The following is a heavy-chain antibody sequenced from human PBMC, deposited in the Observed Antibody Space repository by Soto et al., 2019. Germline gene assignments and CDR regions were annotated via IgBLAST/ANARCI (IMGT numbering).Heavy chain of an antibody. CDR3: ARGPTDYYDNSANYFLDY. CDR1: GYTFITYG. D-gene: IGHD3-22*01. J-gene: IGHJ4*02. CDR2: ISTYTGNT. Sequence: QVQLVQSGAEVKKPGASVKVSCKASGYTFITYGVSWVRQAPGQGLDWLGWISTYTGNTRYAERLQGRVTMTTDTTTNTAHMELRNLRSDDTVVYYCARGPTDYYDNSANYFLDYLGQGTLVTVSS. V-gene: IGHV1-18*01.